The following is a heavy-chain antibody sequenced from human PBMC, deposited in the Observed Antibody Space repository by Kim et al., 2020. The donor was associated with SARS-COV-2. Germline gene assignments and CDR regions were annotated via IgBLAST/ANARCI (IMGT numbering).Heavy chain of an antibody. D-gene: IGHD1-26*01. CDR3: ARTRIVGATAYDAFDI. J-gene: IGHJ3*02. V-gene: IGHV3-11*06. Sequence: SVKGRFTISRENAKNSLYLQMNSLRAEDTAVYYCARTRIVGATAYDAFDIWGQGTMVTVSS.